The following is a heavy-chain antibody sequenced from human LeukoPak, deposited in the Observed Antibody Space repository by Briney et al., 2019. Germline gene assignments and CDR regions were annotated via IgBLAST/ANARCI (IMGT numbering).Heavy chain of an antibody. CDR1: GGSISSGGYY. V-gene: IGHV4-31*03. Sequence: SETLSLTCTVSGGSISSGGYYWSWIRQHPGKGLEWIGYIYYSGSTYYNPSLKSRVTISVDTSKNQFSLKLSSVTAADTAVYYCASATVTTGPFDYWGQGTLVTVSS. D-gene: IGHD4-17*01. CDR2: IYYSGST. CDR3: ASATVTTGPFDY. J-gene: IGHJ4*02.